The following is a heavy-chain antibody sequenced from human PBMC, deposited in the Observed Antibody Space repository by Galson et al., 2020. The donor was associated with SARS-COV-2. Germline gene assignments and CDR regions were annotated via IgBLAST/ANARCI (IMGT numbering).Heavy chain of an antibody. CDR1: GSPIDTYA. Sequence: GGSLRLSCKASGSPIDTYAMTWVRQVPGQGLEWVSSISSTGRSTFYAASVKGRFTISKDSPGNTLYLQMNSLRADDTAIYYCARDESQGGEPYYFRYWGQGTLVTVS. V-gene: IGHV3-23*01. D-gene: IGHD1-26*01. CDR3: ARDESQGGEPYYFRY. CDR2: ISSTGRST. J-gene: IGHJ4*02.